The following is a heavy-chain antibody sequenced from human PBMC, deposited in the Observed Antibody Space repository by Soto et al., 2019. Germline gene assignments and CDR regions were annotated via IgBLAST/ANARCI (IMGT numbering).Heavy chain of an antibody. CDR3: ARGGFTGTPPHX. J-gene: IGHJ4*02. CDR2: IFPGDSDT. D-gene: IGHD1-7*01. CDR1: GYNFGAYW. Sequence: PGEALKISCKASGYNFGAYWIGWVRQMPGRGLEWMVIIFPGDSDTRYSPSFQGQVTISADKSISAVYLQWRSLKASDTATYFCARGGFTGTPPHXWGQGTRVTVSX. V-gene: IGHV5-51*01.